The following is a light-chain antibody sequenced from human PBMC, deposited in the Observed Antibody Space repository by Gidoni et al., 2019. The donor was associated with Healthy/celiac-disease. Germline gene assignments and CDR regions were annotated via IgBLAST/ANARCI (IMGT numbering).Light chain of an antibody. Sequence: EIVMTQSPATLSVSPGERATLSCRASQSVSSNLAWYQQKPGQAPRLLIYGASTRATGIPARCSGRGSGTEFTLTISSLQSEDFAGYYCQQYNNWPIFGGGTKVEIK. V-gene: IGKV3-15*01. CDR3: QQYNNWPI. J-gene: IGKJ4*01. CDR2: GAS. CDR1: QSVSSN.